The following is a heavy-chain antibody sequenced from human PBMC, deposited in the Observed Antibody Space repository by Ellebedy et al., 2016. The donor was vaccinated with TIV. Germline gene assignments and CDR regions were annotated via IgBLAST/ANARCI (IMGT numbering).Heavy chain of an antibody. D-gene: IGHD6-19*01. CDR2: IYYSGST. CDR3: ASGYSSGWPREPYFQH. CDR1: GGSISSYY. Sequence: SETLSLTXTVSGGSISSYYWSWIRQPPGKGLEWIGYIYYSGSTNYNPSLKSRVTISVDTSKNQFSLKLSSVTAADTAVYYCASGYSSGWPREPYFQHWGQGTLVTVSS. J-gene: IGHJ1*01. V-gene: IGHV4-59*01.